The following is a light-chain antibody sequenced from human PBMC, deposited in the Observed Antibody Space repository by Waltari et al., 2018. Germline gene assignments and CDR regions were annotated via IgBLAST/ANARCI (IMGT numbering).Light chain of an antibody. CDR1: SSAIGGYNS. J-gene: IGLJ3*02. V-gene: IGLV2-8*01. Sequence: QSALTQPPSASGSPGPSVTVSCTGTSSAIGGYNSVSCYQQHPGKAPKLMIYEVTRRPAGVPDRFSASKSGNTASLTVSGLQAEDEADYYCSSFAGSTNWVFGGGTKLTVL. CDR2: EVT. CDR3: SSFAGSTNWV.